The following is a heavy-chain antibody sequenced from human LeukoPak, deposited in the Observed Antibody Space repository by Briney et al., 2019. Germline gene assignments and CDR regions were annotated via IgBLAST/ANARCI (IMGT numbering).Heavy chain of an antibody. CDR1: GYTFTSYY. CDR3: ARISSGSGILLSS. CDR2: INPSGGST. J-gene: IGHJ5*02. D-gene: IGHD3-10*01. Sequence: ASVKVSCKASGYTFTSYYMHWVRQAPGQGLEWMGIINPSGGSTSYAQKFQGRVTMTRDTSISTAYMELSRLRSDDTAVYYCARISSGSGILLSSWGQGTLVTVSS. V-gene: IGHV1-46*01.